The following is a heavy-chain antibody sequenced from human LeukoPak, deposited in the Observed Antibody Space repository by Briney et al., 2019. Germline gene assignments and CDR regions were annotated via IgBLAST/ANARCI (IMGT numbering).Heavy chain of an antibody. CDR1: GGSISSGGYY. V-gene: IGHV4-31*03. CDR2: IYYSGST. J-gene: IGHJ5*02. CDR3: ARSKPFRKSLEP. Sequence: NPSETLSLTCTVSGGSISSGGYYWSWIRQHPGKGLEWIGYIYYSGSTYYNPSLKSRVTISVDTSKNQFSLKLSSVTAADTAVYYCARSKPFRKSLEPWGQGTLVTVSS.